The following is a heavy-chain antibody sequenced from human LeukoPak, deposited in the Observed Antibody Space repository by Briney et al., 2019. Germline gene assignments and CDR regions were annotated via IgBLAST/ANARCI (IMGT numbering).Heavy chain of an antibody. CDR3: ARDREGNWFDP. CDR1: GFTFSSYS. V-gene: IGHV3-21*01. Sequence: GGSLGLSCAASGFTFSSYSMNWVRQAPGKGLEWVSSISSSSSYIYYADSVKGRFTISRDNAKNSLYLQMNSLRAEDTAVYYCARDREGNWFDPWGQGTLVTVSS. J-gene: IGHJ5*02. CDR2: ISSSSSYI.